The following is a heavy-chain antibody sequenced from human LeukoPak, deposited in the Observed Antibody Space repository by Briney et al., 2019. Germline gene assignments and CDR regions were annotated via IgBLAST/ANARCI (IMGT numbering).Heavy chain of an antibody. Sequence: GGSLSLSCVVSGFTFSSYWMGWVRQAPGKGLEWVANIKRDGSEQYYVDSVKGRFTISRGNAKNSLSLQMDSLSAEDTAVYYCARIEGTSRSLTYYFYYMDVWGKGTTVTVSS. CDR2: IKRDGSEQ. J-gene: IGHJ6*03. D-gene: IGHD1-26*01. V-gene: IGHV3-7*01. CDR1: GFTFSSYW. CDR3: ARIEGTSRSLTYYFYYMDV.